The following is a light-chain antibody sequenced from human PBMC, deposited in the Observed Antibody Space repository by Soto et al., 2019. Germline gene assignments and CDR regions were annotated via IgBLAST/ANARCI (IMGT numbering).Light chain of an antibody. CDR2: AAS. CDR1: QSISNF. V-gene: IGKV1-39*01. J-gene: IGKJ1*01. Sequence: DIQMTQSPSSLSASLGDRVTITCRASQSISNFLNWFQHKPGKAPKVLISAASTLQSGVPSRFSGSVSGTDFTLTISSLEPEDFAVYYCQQRSNWPPITFGQGTKGDIK. CDR3: QQRSNWPPIT.